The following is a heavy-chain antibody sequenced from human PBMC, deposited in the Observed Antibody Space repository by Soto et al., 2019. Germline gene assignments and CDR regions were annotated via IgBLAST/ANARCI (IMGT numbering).Heavy chain of an antibody. D-gene: IGHD3-16*01. Sequence: SETLSLTCAVYGGSFSGYYWSWIRQPPGKGLEWIGEINHSGSTNYNPSLKSRVTISVDTSKNQFSLKLSSVTAADTAVYYCAHTIDTFGNWFDPWGQGTLVTVSS. CDR3: AHTIDTFGNWFDP. CDR1: GGSFSGYY. CDR2: INHSGST. J-gene: IGHJ5*02. V-gene: IGHV4-34*01.